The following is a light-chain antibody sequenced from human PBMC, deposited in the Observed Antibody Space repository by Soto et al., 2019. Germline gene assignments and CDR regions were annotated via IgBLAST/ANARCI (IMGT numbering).Light chain of an antibody. CDR1: ESVSSS. J-gene: IGKJ2*01. CDR2: DAS. V-gene: IGKV1-5*01. CDR3: QQYESFSPYT. Sequence: MTQSPSTLSAVVGDRVTITCRASESVSSSVAWYQQKPGKAPKLLIYDASTLESGVPSRFSGSGFGTEFTLTINSLQPDDFGTYYCQQYESFSPYTFGRGTRLEIK.